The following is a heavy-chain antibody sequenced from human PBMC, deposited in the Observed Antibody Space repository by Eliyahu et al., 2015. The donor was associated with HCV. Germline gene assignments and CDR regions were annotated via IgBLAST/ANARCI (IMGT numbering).Heavy chain of an antibody. Sequence: EVQLLESGGGLVQPGGSLRLSCAASGFTFSXYAMSWVRQAPGKGLEWVSAIXGSGGSXYYAXSVKGRFTISRDNSKNTLYLQMNSLRAEDTAVYYCAKVRSPMAQPIHYYGMDVWGQGTTXTVSS. V-gene: IGHV3-23*01. J-gene: IGHJ6*02. CDR1: GFTFSXYA. D-gene: IGHD3-10*01. CDR2: IXGSGGSX. CDR3: AKVRSPMAQPIHYYGMDV.